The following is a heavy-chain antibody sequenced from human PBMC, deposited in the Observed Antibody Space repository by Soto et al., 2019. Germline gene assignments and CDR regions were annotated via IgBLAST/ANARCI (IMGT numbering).Heavy chain of an antibody. V-gene: IGHV3-66*01. CDR1: GFTVNSNY. Sequence: GGSLRLSCVASGFTVNSNYMNWVRQAPGKGLEWVSVIYKEGGTNYANTVKGRFTTSRDNSRNTVYLQMNSLRAEDTAVYYCVRDFVISAEHWSDPWGQGTLVTVSS. D-gene: IGHD3-16*02. CDR2: IYKEGGT. J-gene: IGHJ5*02. CDR3: VRDFVISAEHWSDP.